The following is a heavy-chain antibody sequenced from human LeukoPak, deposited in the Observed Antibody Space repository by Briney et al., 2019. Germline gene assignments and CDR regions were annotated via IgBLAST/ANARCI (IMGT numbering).Heavy chain of an antibody. V-gene: IGHV3-30*14. CDR1: GFTFSSYA. CDR3: ARAISGVGAPVLYGFDS. Sequence: RPGRSLRLSCAASGFTFSSYAMHWVRQAPGKGLEWVAVISYDGSNKYYADSVRGRFTISRDSSKNTLYLQMNSVRAEDTAVYYCARAISGVGAPVLYGFDSWGQGTLVTVSS. D-gene: IGHD1-26*01. CDR2: ISYDGSNK. J-gene: IGHJ4*02.